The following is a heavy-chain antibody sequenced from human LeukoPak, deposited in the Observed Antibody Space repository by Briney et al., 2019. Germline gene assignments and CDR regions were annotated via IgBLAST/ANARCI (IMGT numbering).Heavy chain of an antibody. Sequence: ASVKVSCKASGGTFTSYAFSWVRQAPGQGLEWVGGIIPVFGTTNSAQKFQGRVTITTDESATTVYMELSSLKSEDTAVYYCGFSDGHPYYYIDVWGKGTTVTVSS. CDR1: GGTFTSYA. D-gene: IGHD2-21*01. CDR3: GFSDGHPYYYIDV. V-gene: IGHV1-69*05. J-gene: IGHJ6*03. CDR2: IIPVFGTT.